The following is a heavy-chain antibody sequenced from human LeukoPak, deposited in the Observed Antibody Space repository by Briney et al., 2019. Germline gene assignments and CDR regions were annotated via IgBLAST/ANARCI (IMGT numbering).Heavy chain of an antibody. CDR2: LNSDGTNT. D-gene: IGHD5-12*01. CDR1: GFTFSSYW. CDR3: ARGGLRNWYFDL. J-gene: IGHJ2*01. Sequence: GKSLRLSCAASGFTFSSYWMHWVRQAPGKGLVWVSRLNSDGTNTYHADSVKGRVTISRDNAKNTVYLEMNSLRAEDTAVYYCARGGLRNWYFDLWGRGTLVTVSS. V-gene: IGHV3-74*01.